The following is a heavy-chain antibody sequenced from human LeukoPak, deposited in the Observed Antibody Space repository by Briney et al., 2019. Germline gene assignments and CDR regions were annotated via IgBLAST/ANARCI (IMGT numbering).Heavy chain of an antibody. CDR3: ARDYGSGSSGY. J-gene: IGHJ4*02. CDR2: MNPNSGNT. CDR1: GYTFTGYY. V-gene: IGHV1-8*02. Sequence: ASVKVSCKASGYTFTGYYMHWVRQAPGQGLEWMGWMNPNSGNTGYAQKFQGRVTMTRNTSISTAYMELSSLRSEDTAVYYCARDYGSGSSGYWGQGTLVTVSS. D-gene: IGHD3-10*01.